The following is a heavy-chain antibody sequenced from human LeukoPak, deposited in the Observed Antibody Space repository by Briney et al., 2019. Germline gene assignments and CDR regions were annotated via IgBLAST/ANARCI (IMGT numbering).Heavy chain of an antibody. CDR2: FDPEDGET. Sequence: GASVRVSCKVSGYTLTELSMHWVRQAPGKGLEWMGGFDPEDGETIYAQKFQGRVTMTEDTSTDTAYMELSSLRSEDTAVYYCATDSGSYFYFDYWGQGTLVTVSS. CDR1: GYTLTELS. V-gene: IGHV1-24*01. J-gene: IGHJ4*02. CDR3: ATDSGSYFYFDY. D-gene: IGHD1-26*01.